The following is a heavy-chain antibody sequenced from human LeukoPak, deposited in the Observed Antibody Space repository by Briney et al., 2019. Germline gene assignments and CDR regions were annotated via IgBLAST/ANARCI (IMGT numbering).Heavy chain of an antibody. CDR1: GFAVSSNH. D-gene: IGHD3-10*01. Sequence: GGSLRLSCVASGFAVSSNHMNWVRQAPGKGLEWVSIIYIAGTTHYADSVKGRFTISRDNSINTVYLQMNSLRAEDTAVYYCARHYYYGSGPSDSWGQGTLVTVSS. J-gene: IGHJ5*02. V-gene: IGHV3-66*04. CDR3: ARHYYYGSGPSDS. CDR2: IYIAGTT.